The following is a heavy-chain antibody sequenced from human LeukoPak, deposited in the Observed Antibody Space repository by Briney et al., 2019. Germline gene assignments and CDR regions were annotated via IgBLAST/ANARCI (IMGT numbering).Heavy chain of an antibody. CDR1: GFTFRNYW. CDR2: IKQDGSEK. CDR3: ARVLEAGTDAFDI. V-gene: IGHV3-7*01. J-gene: IGHJ3*02. Sequence: GGSLRLSCAASGFTFRNYWMSWARQAPGKGLEWVANIKQDGSEKYYVDSVKGRFTISRDNAKKSLYLQMNSLRVEDTAVYYCARVLEAGTDAFDIRGQGTMVTVSS. D-gene: IGHD1-14*01.